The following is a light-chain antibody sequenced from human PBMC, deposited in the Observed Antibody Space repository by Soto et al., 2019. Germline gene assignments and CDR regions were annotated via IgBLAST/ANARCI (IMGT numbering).Light chain of an antibody. V-gene: IGKV3-15*01. Sequence: EIVMTQSPATLSVSPGERATLSCRASQSVATNLAWYQQKPGQPPRLLIYGASTRATGIPARFSGSGSGTDFTLTISSLEPEDFAVYYCQQRSNWPRTFGQGTKVDIK. J-gene: IGKJ1*01. CDR3: QQRSNWPRT. CDR2: GAS. CDR1: QSVATN.